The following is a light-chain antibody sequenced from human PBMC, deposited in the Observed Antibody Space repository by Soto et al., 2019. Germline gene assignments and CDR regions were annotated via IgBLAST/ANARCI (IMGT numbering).Light chain of an antibody. Sequence: QSALTQPASVSGSPGQSITISCTGTSSDVGGYNYVSWYQQHPGKAPKLMIFEVNNRPSGVSNRFSGSKSGNTASLTISGLQAEDEADYYCSSYTSSSTRGVVFGTGTKLTVL. CDR3: SSYTSSSTRGVV. CDR1: SSDVGGYNY. CDR2: EVN. J-gene: IGLJ1*01. V-gene: IGLV2-14*01.